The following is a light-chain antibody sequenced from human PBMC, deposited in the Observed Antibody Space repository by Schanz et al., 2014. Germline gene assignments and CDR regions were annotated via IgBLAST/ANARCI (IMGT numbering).Light chain of an antibody. CDR3: ASYANPRA. Sequence: QSALTQPPSASGSPGQSVTISCTGTSSDFGGYNYVSWYQQHPGKAPKLMIYEVSKRPSGVPDRFSGSKSGNTASLTVSGLQAEDEADYYCASYANPRAFGGGTKLTVL. CDR2: EVS. CDR1: SSDFGGYNY. J-gene: IGLJ2*01. V-gene: IGLV2-8*01.